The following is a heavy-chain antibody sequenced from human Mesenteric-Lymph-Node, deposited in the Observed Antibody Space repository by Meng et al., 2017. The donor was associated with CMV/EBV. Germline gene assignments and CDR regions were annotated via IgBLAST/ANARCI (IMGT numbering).Heavy chain of an antibody. D-gene: IGHD2-2*01. CDR3: ARDSVVVPAAIGAYYYYGMDV. J-gene: IGHJ6*02. Sequence: SETLSLTCTVSGGSISSSSYYWGWIRQPPGKGREWIGSIYYSGSTYYNPSLKSRVTISVDTTKNQFFLKLRSVTAADTAVYYCARDSVVVPAAIGAYYYYGMDVWGQGTTVTVSS. V-gene: IGHV4-39*07. CDR2: IYYSGST. CDR1: GGSISSSSYY.